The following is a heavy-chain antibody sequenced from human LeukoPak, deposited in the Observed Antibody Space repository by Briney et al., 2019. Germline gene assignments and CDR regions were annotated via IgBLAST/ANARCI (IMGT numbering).Heavy chain of an antibody. CDR1: GFTFSSYW. CDR3: ASAITYAFDI. Sequence: PGGSLRLSCEASGFTFSSYWMSWVRQAPGKGLEWVANIKQDGSEKYYVDSVKGRFTISRDNAKNSLYLQMNSLRAEDTAVYYCASAITYAFDIWGQGTMVAVSS. J-gene: IGHJ3*02. CDR2: IKQDGSEK. V-gene: IGHV3-7*01.